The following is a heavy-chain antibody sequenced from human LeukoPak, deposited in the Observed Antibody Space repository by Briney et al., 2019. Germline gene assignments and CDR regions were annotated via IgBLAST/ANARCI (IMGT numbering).Heavy chain of an antibody. D-gene: IGHD2-21*02. J-gene: IGHJ4*02. CDR3: ALYCGGDCYSGYFDY. Sequence: SETLSLTCTVSGGSISSGGYYWSWIRQHPGKGLEWIGEINHSGSTNYNPSLKSRVTISVDTSKNQFSLKLSSVTAADTAVYYCALYCGGDCYSGYFDYWGQGTLVTVSS. V-gene: IGHV4-39*07. CDR1: GGSISSGGYY. CDR2: INHSGST.